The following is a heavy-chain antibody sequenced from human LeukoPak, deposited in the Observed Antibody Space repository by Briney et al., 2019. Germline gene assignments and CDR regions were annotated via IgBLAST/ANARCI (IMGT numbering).Heavy chain of an antibody. CDR2: INPNSGGT. D-gene: IGHD3-10*01. CDR3: ARGVMYYYGSGSYVF. J-gene: IGHJ4*02. CDR1: GYTFTGYY. V-gene: IGHV1-2*02. Sequence: ASVKVSCKASGYTFTGYYMHWVRQAPGQGLEWMGWINPNSGGTNYAQKFQGRVTMTGDTSISTAYMELSRLTSDDTAVYYCARGVMYYYGSGSYVFWGQGTLVTVSS.